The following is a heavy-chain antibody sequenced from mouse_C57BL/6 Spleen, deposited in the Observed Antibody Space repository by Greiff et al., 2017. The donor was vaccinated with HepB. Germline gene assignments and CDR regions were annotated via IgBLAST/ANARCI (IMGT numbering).Heavy chain of an antibody. J-gene: IGHJ4*01. Sequence: QVQLKESGPELVKPGASVKISCKASGYAFSSSWMNWVKQRPGKGLEWIGRIYPGDGDTNYNGKFKGKATLTADKSSSTAYMQLSSLTSEDSAVYFCARSDYYYGSRNYAMDYWGQGTSVTVSS. CDR3: ARSDYYYGSRNYAMDY. CDR1: GYAFSSSW. V-gene: IGHV1-82*01. CDR2: IYPGDGDT. D-gene: IGHD1-1*01.